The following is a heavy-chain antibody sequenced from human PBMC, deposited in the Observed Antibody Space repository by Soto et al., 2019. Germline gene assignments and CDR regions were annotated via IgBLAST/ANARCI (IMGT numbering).Heavy chain of an antibody. V-gene: IGHV3-23*01. D-gene: IGHD3-3*01. CDR1: GFTFSSYA. CDR2: ISGSGGST. J-gene: IGHJ4*02. Sequence: GGSLRLSCAASGFTFSSYAMSWVRQAPGKGLEWVSAISGSGGSTYYADSVKGRFTISRDNSKNTLYLQMNSLRAEDTAVYYCAKYRGVVGYYDFWSGYWADFDYWGQGTLVTVSS. CDR3: AKYRGVVGYYDFWSGYWADFDY.